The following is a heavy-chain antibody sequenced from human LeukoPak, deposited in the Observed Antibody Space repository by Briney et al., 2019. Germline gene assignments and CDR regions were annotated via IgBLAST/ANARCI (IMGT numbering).Heavy chain of an antibody. J-gene: IGHJ6*02. CDR3: ARDRGADYYCYGVDV. CDR2: IWYDGSNK. CDR1: GFTFSSYG. V-gene: IGHV3-33*01. D-gene: IGHD3-10*01. Sequence: GGSLRLSCAASGFTFSSYGMHWVRQAPGKGLEWVAVIWYDGSNKYYADSVKGRFTISRDNSKNTLYLQMNSLRAEDTAVYYCARDRGADYYCYGVDVWGQGTTVTVSS.